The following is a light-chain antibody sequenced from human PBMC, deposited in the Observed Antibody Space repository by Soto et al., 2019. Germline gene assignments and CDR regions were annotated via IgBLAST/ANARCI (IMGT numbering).Light chain of an antibody. J-gene: IGLJ2*01. CDR2: DVS. CDR1: SSDIGGYNF. CDR3: RSYAGINNLV. V-gene: IGLV2-8*01. Sequence: QSALTQPPSASGSPGQSVTISCTGTSSDIGGYNFVSWYQQHPGKAPKLMIYDVSKRPSGVPDRFSGSKSGNTASLTVSGLQAEDEADYYCRSYAGINNLVFGGGTKLTVL.